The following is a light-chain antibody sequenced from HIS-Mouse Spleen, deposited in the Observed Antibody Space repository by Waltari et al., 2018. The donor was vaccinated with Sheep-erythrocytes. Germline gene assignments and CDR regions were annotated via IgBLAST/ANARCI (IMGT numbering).Light chain of an antibody. J-gene: IGLJ1*01. CDR3: CSYAGSYNHV. V-gene: IGLV2-11*01. CDR1: SSDSGGYHY. Sequence: QSALTQPRSVSGSPGPSVTISCPGTSSDSGGYHYVLWYQQHPGKAPKLMIYDVSKRPSGVPDRFSGSKSGNTASLTISGLQAEDEADYYCCSYAGSYNHVFGTGTKVTVL. CDR2: DVS.